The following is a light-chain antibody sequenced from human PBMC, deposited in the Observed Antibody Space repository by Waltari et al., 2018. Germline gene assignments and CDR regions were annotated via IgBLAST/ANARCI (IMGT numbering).Light chain of an antibody. J-gene: IGLJ2*01. V-gene: IGLV4-69*01. CDR2: INSDGSH. Sequence: QLVLTQSPSASASLGASVKVTCTLRSGHSDYAIAWHQQQPEKGPRYLMKINSDGSHTKGDGIPDRFSGSSSGTERYLTISSLQSEDEADYYCQTWGTGIVVFGGGTKLTVL. CDR1: SGHSDYA. CDR3: QTWGTGIVV.